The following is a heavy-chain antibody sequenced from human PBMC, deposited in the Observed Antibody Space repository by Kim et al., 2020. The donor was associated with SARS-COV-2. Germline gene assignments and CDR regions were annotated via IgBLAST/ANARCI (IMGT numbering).Heavy chain of an antibody. J-gene: IGHJ4*02. CDR1: GGSISSSSYY. V-gene: IGHV4-39*01. CDR3: ASQFVRYCSSTSCPFDY. CDR2: IYYSGST. D-gene: IGHD2-2*01. Sequence: SETLSLTCTVSGGSISSSSYYWGWIRQPPGKGLEWIGSIYYSGSTYYNPSLKSRVTISVDTSKNQFSLKLSSVTAADTAVYYCASQFVRYCSSTSCPFDYWGQGTLVTVSS.